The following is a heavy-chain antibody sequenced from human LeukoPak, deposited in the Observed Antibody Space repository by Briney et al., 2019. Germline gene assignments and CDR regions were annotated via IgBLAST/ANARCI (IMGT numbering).Heavy chain of an antibody. D-gene: IGHD3-3*01. CDR2: INHSGST. J-gene: IGHJ4*02. CDR1: GGSFSGYY. CDR3: ARVPRFSADY. V-gene: IGHV4-34*01. Sequence: SETLSLTCAVYGGSFSGYYWSWIRQPPGKGLEWIGEINHSGSTNYNPSLKSRVTISVDTSKNQFSLKLSSVTAADTAVYYCARVPRFSADYRGQGTLVTVSS.